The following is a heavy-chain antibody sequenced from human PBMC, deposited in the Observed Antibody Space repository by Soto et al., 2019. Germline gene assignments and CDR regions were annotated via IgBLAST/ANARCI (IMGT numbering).Heavy chain of an antibody. J-gene: IGHJ6*02. CDR3: ARSTSPLYSMDV. CDR1: EYSFTNYW. V-gene: IGHV5-51*01. CDR2: IYPSDSDT. Sequence: GESLKISCKGSEYSFTNYWIGWVRQMPGKGLEWVGTIYPSDSDTRYSPSFRGQVTISADKSITTAYLQWSSLKASDTAMYYCARSTSPLYSMDVWGQGTTVTVSS.